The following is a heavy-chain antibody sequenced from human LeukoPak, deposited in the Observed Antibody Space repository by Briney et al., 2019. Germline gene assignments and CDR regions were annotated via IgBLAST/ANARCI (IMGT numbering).Heavy chain of an antibody. J-gene: IGHJ4*02. CDR3: ARCYYDSSGYPTQDY. CDR2: INSNGGST. V-gene: IGHV3-64*01. D-gene: IGHD3-22*01. Sequence: GGSLRLSCAASGFTFSSYAMHWVRQAPGKGLEYVSAINSNGGSTYYANSVKGRFTISRDNSKNTLYLQMGSLRAEDMAVYYCARCYYDSSGYPTQDYWGQGTLVTVSS. CDR1: GFTFSSYA.